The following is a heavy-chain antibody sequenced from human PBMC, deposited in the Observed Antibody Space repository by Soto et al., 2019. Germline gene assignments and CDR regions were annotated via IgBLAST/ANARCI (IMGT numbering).Heavy chain of an antibody. J-gene: IGHJ3*02. V-gene: IGHV1-18*01. CDR2: ISAYNGNT. Sequence: ASVKVSCKASGYTFTSYGISWVRQAPGQGLEWMGWISAYNGNTNYAQKLQGRVTMTTDTSTSTAYMELRSLRSDDTAVYYCVGEYYYDSSGYYTDAFDIWGQGTVVTVSS. CDR1: GYTFTSYG. D-gene: IGHD3-22*01. CDR3: VGEYYYDSSGYYTDAFDI.